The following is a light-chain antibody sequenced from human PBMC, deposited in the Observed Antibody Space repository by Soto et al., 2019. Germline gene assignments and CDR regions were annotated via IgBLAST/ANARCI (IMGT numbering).Light chain of an antibody. CDR2: AAS. CDR3: QQSYSSPQMYT. Sequence: DIQMTQSPSSLSASVADRVTITCRASQRISNSLNWYQQKPGKAPDLLIYAASNLQSGVPSRFSGSGSGTDFTLTISSLQPEDFATYYCQQSYSSPQMYTFGQGTKLEIK. J-gene: IGKJ2*01. V-gene: IGKV1-39*01. CDR1: QRISNS.